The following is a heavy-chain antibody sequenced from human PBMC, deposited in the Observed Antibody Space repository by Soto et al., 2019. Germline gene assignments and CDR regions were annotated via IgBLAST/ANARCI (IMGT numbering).Heavy chain of an antibody. V-gene: IGHV6-1*01. D-gene: IGHD5-12*01. J-gene: IGHJ3*01. CDR1: GDSVSSKSAA. Sequence: SQTLSLTCAISGDSVSSKSAAWNWIRQSPSRGLEWLGRTYYRSKWYNDYAVSVKSRITINPDTSKNQFSLQLNSVTPEDTAVYYCARVPNPFRLKIGYEDAFEGWGQGTMVPVSS. CDR2: TYYRSKWYN. CDR3: ARVPNPFRLKIGYEDAFEG.